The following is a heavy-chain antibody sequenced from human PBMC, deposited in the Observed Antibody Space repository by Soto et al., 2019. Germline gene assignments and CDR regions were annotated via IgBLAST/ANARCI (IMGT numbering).Heavy chain of an antibody. CDR3: ALRHFAVVTLNWFDP. Sequence: QVQLQESGPGRVKPSGTLSLTCAVSGGSISSSNWWSWVRQPPWKGLEWIGEIYHSGSTNYNPSLKSRVTISVDKSKNQFSLKLSSMTAADTAVYYCALRHFAVVTLNWFDPWGQGTLVTVSS. J-gene: IGHJ5*02. CDR2: IYHSGST. D-gene: IGHD3-3*01. CDR1: GGSISSSNW. V-gene: IGHV4-4*02.